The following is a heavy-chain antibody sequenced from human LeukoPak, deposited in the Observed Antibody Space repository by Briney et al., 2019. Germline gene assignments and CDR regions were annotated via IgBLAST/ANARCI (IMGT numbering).Heavy chain of an antibody. CDR2: ISYDGSNK. J-gene: IGHJ6*03. V-gene: IGHV3-30*04. Sequence: PGRSLRLSCAASGFTFSSYAMHWVRQAPGKGLEWVAVISYDGSNKYYADSVKGRFTISRDNSKNTLYLQMNSLRAEDTAVYYCARGGDYSSSWMLGEKNYYYYMDVWGKGTTVTVSS. D-gene: IGHD6-13*01. CDR3: ARGGDYSSSWMLGEKNYYYYMDV. CDR1: GFTFSSYA.